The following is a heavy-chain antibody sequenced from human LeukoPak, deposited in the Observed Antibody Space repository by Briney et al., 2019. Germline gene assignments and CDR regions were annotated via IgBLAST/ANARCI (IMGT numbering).Heavy chain of an antibody. D-gene: IGHD3-22*01. V-gene: IGHV4-59*01. J-gene: IGHJ4*02. Sequence: PSETLSLTCTVSGGSISSYYWNWIRQPPGKGLEWIGYIYYSGSTNYNPSLKSRVTISVDTSKNQFSLKLSSVTAADTAVYYCARGVPYYYDSSDYPFHYWGQGTLVTVSS. CDR3: ARGVPYYYDSSDYPFHY. CDR1: GGSISSYY. CDR2: IYYSGST.